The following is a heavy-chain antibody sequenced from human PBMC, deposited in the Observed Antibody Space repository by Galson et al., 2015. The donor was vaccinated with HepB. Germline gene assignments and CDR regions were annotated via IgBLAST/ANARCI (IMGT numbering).Heavy chain of an antibody. CDR3: ARGGGSGYFATPFDP. CDR2: ISSSSSAI. Sequence: RLSCAASGFTFSSYSMNWVRQAPGKGLEWVSYISSSSSAIYYADSVKGRFTISRDNAKNSLYLQMNSLRAEDTAVYYCARGGGSGYFATPFDPWGQGTLVTVSS. J-gene: IGHJ5*02. D-gene: IGHD3-3*01. CDR1: GFTFSSYS. V-gene: IGHV3-48*01.